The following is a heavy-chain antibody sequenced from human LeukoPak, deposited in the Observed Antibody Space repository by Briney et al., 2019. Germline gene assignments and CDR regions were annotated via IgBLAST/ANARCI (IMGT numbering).Heavy chain of an antibody. V-gene: IGHV3-23*01. CDR3: AKPARTDYADY. Sequence: GGSLRLSCAASELTFSSYAMNWVRQAPGKGLEWVSGISGSGGSTYYADSVKGRFTISRDNSKNTLYLQMNSLKAEDTAVYYCAKPARTDYADYWGRGTLVTVSS. CDR2: ISGSGGST. D-gene: IGHD1-14*01. CDR1: ELTFSSYA. J-gene: IGHJ4*02.